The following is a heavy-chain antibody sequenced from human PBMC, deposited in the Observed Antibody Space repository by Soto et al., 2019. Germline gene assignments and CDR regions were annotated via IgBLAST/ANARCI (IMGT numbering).Heavy chain of an antibody. D-gene: IGHD6-19*01. V-gene: IGHV1-46*01. CDR1: GYTFTNFH. J-gene: IGHJ5*02. CDR3: ARDLAVAGLNNGISP. CDR2: IDPSGGIT. Sequence: ASVKVSCKTSGYTFTNFHIHWVRQAPGQGLEWMGMIDPSGGITRDAQRFQGRVTMTTDTSTSTAYMELRSLRSDDTAVYYCARDLAVAGLNNGISPWGQGTLVTVSS.